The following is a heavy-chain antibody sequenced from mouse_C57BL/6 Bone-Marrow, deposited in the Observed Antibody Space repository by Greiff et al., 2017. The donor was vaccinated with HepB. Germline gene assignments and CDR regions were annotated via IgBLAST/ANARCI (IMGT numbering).Heavy chain of an antibody. CDR1: GYTFTDYY. CDR3: ARESLLQYAMDY. Sequence: VQLQQSGPELAKPGASVKISCKASGYTFTDYYMNWVKQSHGKSLEWIGDINPNNGGTSYNQKFKGKATLTVDKSSSTAYMELRSLTSEDSAVYYCARESLLQYAMDYWGQGTSVTVSS. J-gene: IGHJ4*01. V-gene: IGHV1-26*01. CDR2: INPNNGGT. D-gene: IGHD2-10*01.